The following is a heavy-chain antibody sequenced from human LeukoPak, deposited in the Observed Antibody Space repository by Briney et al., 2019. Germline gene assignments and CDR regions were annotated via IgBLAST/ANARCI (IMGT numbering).Heavy chain of an antibody. CDR1: GFTFSSYA. CDR3: ARDPLL. V-gene: IGHV3-30*04. J-gene: IGHJ4*02. CDR2: ISYDGSNK. Sequence: GGSLRLSCAASGFTFSSYAMHWVCQAPGKGLEWVAVISYDGSNKYYADFVKGRFTISRDNSKNMLYLQMNSLRAEDTAVYYCARDPLLWGQGTLVTVSS.